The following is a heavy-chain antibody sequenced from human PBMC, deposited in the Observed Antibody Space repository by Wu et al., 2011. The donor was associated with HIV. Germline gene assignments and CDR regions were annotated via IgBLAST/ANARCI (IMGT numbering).Heavy chain of an antibody. CDR1: GYTFNTYA. V-gene: IGHV1-69*06. J-gene: IGHJ6*03. Sequence: QLVQSGAEVKKPGASVKVSCKASGYTFNTYAISWVRQAPGQGLEWMGGIIPNSGTTNYARKFQGRFTVTADTSTTTVHMELRSLRSEDTAVYFCTRSGEAAAYYYYYMNVWGRGTTVTISS. CDR3: TRSGEAAAYYYYYMNV. D-gene: IGHD2-2*01. CDR2: IIPNSGTT.